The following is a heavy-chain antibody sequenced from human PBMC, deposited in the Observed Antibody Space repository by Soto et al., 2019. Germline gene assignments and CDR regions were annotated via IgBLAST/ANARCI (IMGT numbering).Heavy chain of an antibody. D-gene: IGHD7-27*01. CDR2: IDYTGAT. V-gene: IGHV4-59*11. Sequence: SETLSLTCTVSGGSINNHYWSWIRQPPGKGLEWIGYIDYTGATNYSPSLASRVTISVDTSKNQFSLKLTSLTAADTAIYYCARANWYFDYWGQGTLVTVYS. J-gene: IGHJ4*02. CDR3: ARANWYFDY. CDR1: GGSINNHY.